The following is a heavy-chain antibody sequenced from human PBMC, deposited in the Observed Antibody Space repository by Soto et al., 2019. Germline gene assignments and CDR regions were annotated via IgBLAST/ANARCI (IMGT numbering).Heavy chain of an antibody. V-gene: IGHV3-66*01. CDR3: VVNTAMVTPWVYGMDV. CDR2: IYSGGST. J-gene: IGHJ6*02. D-gene: IGHD5-18*01. CDR1: GFTVSSNY. Sequence: GGSLRLSCAASGFTVSSNYMSWVRQAPGKGLEWVSVIYSGGSTYYADSVKGRFTISRDNSKNTLYLQMNSLRAEDTALYYCVVNTAMVTPWVYGMDVWGQGTTVTVSS.